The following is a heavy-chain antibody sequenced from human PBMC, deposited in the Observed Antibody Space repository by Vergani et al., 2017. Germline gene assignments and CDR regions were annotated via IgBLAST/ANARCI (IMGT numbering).Heavy chain of an antibody. D-gene: IGHD2-15*01. CDR3: AREPKRYCSGGSCSKKVWYFDL. J-gene: IGHJ2*01. V-gene: IGHV4-34*01. CDR1: GGSFSGYY. CDR2: INHRGST. Sequence: QVQLQQWGAGLLKPSETLSLTCAVYGGSFSGYYWSWIRQPPGKGLEWIGEINHRGSTNYNPSLKSRVTISVDTSKNQFSLKLSSVTAADTAVYYCAREPKRYCSGGSCSKKVWYFDLWGRGTLVTVSS.